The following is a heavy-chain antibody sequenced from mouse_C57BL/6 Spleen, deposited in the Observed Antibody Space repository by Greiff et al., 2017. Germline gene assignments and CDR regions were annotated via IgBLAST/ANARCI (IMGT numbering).Heavy chain of an antibody. CDR3: ATHYYGWGDWYFDV. D-gene: IGHD1-2*01. CDR2: IYPGSGST. CDR1: GYTFTSYW. V-gene: IGHV1-55*01. J-gene: IGHJ1*03. Sequence: QVQLQQPGAELVKPGASVKMSCKASGYTFTSYWITWVKQRPGQGLEWIGDIYPGSGSTNYNEKFKSKATLTVDTSSSTAYMQLSSLTSEDSAVYDCATHYYGWGDWYFDVWGTGTTVTVSS.